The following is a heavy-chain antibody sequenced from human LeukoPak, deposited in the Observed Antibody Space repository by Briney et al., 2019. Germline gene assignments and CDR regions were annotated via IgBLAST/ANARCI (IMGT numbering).Heavy chain of an antibody. D-gene: IGHD5/OR15-5a*01. CDR1: SGSISSGGYS. J-gene: IGHJ4*02. CDR2: ISYTGST. Sequence: SQTLSLTCAVSSGSISSGGYSWSWIRQPPGKGLEWIGYISYTGSTFYNPSLKSRVTVSVDTSKNQFSLRLSSVTAADTAVYYCARVVLYDFHFDYWGQGTLVTVSS. V-gene: IGHV4-30-4*07. CDR3: ARVVLYDFHFDY.